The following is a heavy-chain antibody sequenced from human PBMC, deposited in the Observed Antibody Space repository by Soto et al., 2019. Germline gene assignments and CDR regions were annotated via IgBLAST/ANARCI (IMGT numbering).Heavy chain of an antibody. J-gene: IGHJ5*02. CDR2: IYWDDDK. CDR3: AHRGPEPNWFDP. V-gene: IGHV2-5*02. CDR1: GFSLSTSGVG. Sequence: QITLKESGPPLVKPTQTLTLTCTFSGFSLSTSGVGVGWIRQPPGKALEWLALIYWDDDKRYSPSLKSRLTITKHTSKYQVVLTMTNMDPVDTATYYCAHRGPEPNWFDPWGQGTLVTVSS.